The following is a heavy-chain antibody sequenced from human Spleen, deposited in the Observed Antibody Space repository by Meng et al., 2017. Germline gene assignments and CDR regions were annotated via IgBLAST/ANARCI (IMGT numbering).Heavy chain of an antibody. D-gene: IGHD6-19*01. CDR2: INPNTDAT. J-gene: IGHJ4*02. CDR1: GFTFSSYG. CDR3: ARSSGWCRDDY. Sequence: GESLKISCAASGFTFSSYGMHWVRQAPGQGLEWMGWINPNTDATNYAPKFHGRVTMTRDTSISTAYMELTSLTSDDTAVYYCARSSGWCRDDYWGQGTLVTVSS. V-gene: IGHV1-2*02.